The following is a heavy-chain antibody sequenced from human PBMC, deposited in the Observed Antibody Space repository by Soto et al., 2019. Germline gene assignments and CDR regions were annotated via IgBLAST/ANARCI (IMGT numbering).Heavy chain of an antibody. CDR3: AREARDTAVAVFAY. D-gene: IGHD5-18*01. CDR2: ISSSISTM. V-gene: IGHV3-48*02. CDR1: GFTFSSYS. J-gene: IGHJ4*02. Sequence: EVQLVESGGGLVQPGGSLRLSCAASGFTFSSYSMNWVRQAPGKGLEWLSYISSSISTMHYADSVKGRFTISRDNAKNSMYLKRNSLRDEDTAVYYCAREARDTAVAVFAYWGQGTLVTVSS.